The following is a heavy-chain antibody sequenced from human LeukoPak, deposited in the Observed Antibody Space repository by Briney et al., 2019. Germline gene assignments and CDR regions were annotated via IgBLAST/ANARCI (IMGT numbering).Heavy chain of an antibody. Sequence: GGSLLLSCAASGFTFSDYNMRWIRQAPGKGLEWVSSISRSGSTKYYADSVKGRFTISRDNAKNSLYLQMNSLRAEDTAVYYCARVRPTKGYYSEHYNWFDSWGQGTLVTVSS. CDR3: ARVRPTKGYYSEHYNWFDS. D-gene: IGHD2-15*01. V-gene: IGHV3-11*04. CDR2: ISRSGSTK. J-gene: IGHJ5*01. CDR1: GFTFSDYN.